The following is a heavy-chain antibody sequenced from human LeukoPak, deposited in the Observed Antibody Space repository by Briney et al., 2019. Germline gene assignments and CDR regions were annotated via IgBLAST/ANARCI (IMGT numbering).Heavy chain of an antibody. CDR2: IYTSGST. CDR1: GGSISSYY. Sequence: SETLSLTCTASGGSISSYYWSWIRQPPGKGLEWIGYIYTSGSTNYNPSLKSRVTISVDTSKNQFSLKLSSVTAADTAVYYCARRGFGAAAWFDPWGQGTLVTVSS. CDR3: ARRGFGAAAWFDP. V-gene: IGHV4-4*09. J-gene: IGHJ5*02. D-gene: IGHD6-25*01.